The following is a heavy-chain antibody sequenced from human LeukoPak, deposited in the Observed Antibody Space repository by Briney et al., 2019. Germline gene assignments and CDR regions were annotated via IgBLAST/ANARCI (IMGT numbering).Heavy chain of an antibody. Sequence: PGGSLRLSCAASGFTFSSYWMSWVRQAPGKGLEWVTNIKQDGSEKYYVDSVKGRFTISRDNAKNSLYLQMNSLRAEDTAVYYCARDRYSYGFLFRPKYTFDYWGQGTLVTVSS. D-gene: IGHD5-18*01. CDR3: ARDRYSYGFLFRPKYTFDY. CDR2: IKQDGSEK. V-gene: IGHV3-7*01. CDR1: GFTFSSYW. J-gene: IGHJ4*02.